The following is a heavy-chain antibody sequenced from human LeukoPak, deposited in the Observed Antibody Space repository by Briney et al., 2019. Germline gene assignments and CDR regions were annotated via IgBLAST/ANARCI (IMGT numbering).Heavy chain of an antibody. CDR2: LKSRTNGGTA. CDR3: TTAFAVVPHATWDY. D-gene: IGHD2-15*01. CDR1: GFTFSDAW. Sequence: GGSLRLSCAASGFTFSDAWMSWVRQAPGKGLEWVGRLKSRTNGGTADYAAPVKGRFTISRDDSENPLYLQMNSLKTEDTAVYYCTTAFAVVPHATWDYWGQGTLVTVSS. V-gene: IGHV3-15*01. J-gene: IGHJ4*02.